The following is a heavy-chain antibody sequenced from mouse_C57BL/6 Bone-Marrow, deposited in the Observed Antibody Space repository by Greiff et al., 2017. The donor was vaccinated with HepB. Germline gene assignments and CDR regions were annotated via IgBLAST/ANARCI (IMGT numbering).Heavy chain of an antibody. CDR3: PSYYYGSSRYFDV. J-gene: IGHJ1*03. D-gene: IGHD1-1*01. CDR2: IDPEDGDT. CDR1: GFNIKDYY. Sequence: EVQLQQSGAELVRPGASVKLSCTASGFNIKDYYMHWVKQRPEQGLEWIGRIDPEDGDTEYAPKFQGKANMTADTSSNTAYLQLSSLTSEDTAVYYCPSYYYGSSRYFDVWGTGTTVTVSS. V-gene: IGHV14-1*01.